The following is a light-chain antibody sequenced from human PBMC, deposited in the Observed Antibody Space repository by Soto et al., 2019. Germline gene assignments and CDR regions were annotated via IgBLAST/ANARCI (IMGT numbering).Light chain of an antibody. CDR3: QVWYSSRDHCV. V-gene: IGLV3-21*02. CDR1: NIATKS. J-gene: IGLJ1*01. CDR2: GNS. Sequence: SYELTQPPSMSVAPGQTATITCGGNNIATKSVHWYQQRPGQAPVLVVYGNSDRPSGIPERFSGSKSGHTATLTIYRVEVGDEADYYCQVWYSSRDHCVFGTGTKVTVL.